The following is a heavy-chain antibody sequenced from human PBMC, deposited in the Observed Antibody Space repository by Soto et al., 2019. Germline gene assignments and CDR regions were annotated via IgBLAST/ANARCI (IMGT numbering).Heavy chain of an antibody. J-gene: IGHJ5*02. V-gene: IGHV3-23*01. CDR3: ASHLIVVVVAATYH. CDR1: GFTFSSYA. D-gene: IGHD2-15*01. Sequence: GRPLRLSCAASGFTFSSYARSWVRQAPGKGLEWVSAISGSGGSTYYADSVKGRFTISRDNSKNTLYLQMNSLRAEDTAVYYCASHLIVVVVAATYHWGQGTLVTVPS. CDR2: ISGSGGST.